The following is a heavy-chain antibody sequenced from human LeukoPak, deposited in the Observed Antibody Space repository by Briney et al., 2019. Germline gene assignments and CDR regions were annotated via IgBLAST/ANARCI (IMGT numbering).Heavy chain of an antibody. CDR1: GGSISSSSYY. V-gene: IGHV4-39*07. Sequence: SETLSLTCTVSGGSISSSSYYWGWVRQPPGKGLEWIGRIHTSGSTNYNPSLKSRVTMSVDTSKNQFSLKLSSVTAADTAVYYCARDLYYYDSSSYHLFDYWGQGTLVTVSS. J-gene: IGHJ4*02. CDR3: ARDLYYYDSSSYHLFDY. D-gene: IGHD3-22*01. CDR2: IHTSGST.